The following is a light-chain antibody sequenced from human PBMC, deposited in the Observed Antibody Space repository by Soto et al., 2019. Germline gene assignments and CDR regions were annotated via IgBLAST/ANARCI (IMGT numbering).Light chain of an antibody. J-gene: IGKJ1*01. CDR3: QQYNSYSST. CDR2: DAS. Sequence: DIQMTQSPSTLSVSVGDRVTITCRASQSISNWLAWYQQKPGKAPKLLIFDASSLESGVPSRLSGSGSGTQFTLTISSLQPDDFATYYCQQYNSYSSTFGQGTKVEIK. V-gene: IGKV1-5*01. CDR1: QSISNW.